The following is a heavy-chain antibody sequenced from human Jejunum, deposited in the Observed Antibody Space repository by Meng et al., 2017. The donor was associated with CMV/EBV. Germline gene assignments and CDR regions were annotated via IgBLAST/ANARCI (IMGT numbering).Heavy chain of an antibody. V-gene: IGHV5-51*01. CDR1: GYNFTGYS. D-gene: IGHD3-3*01. J-gene: IGHJ4*02. CDR2: IYPGDSDT. CDR3: ARQDFGVVMPGDY. Sequence: SGYNFTGYSINWVRQMPGKGLEWIGIIYPGDSDTKYSPSFQGHVTISADKSISTAYLQWSSLKASDTAMYYCARQDFGVVMPGDYWGQGTLVTVSS.